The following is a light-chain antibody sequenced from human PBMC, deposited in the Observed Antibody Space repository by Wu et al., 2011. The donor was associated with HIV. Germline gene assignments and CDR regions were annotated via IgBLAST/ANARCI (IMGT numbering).Light chain of an antibody. V-gene: IGKV3-20*01. CDR1: QTVSNTY. CDR2: GAS. CDR3: QQYGSSLYT. J-gene: IGKJ2*01. Sequence: ATLSCRASQTVSNTYLAWYQQKSGQTPRLLIYGASTRATGIPDRFSGSGSGTDFTLTISRLEPEDFAVYYCQQYGSSLYTFGQGTKLEIK.